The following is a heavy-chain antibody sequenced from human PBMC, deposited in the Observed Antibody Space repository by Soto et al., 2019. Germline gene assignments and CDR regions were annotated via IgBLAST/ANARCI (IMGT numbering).Heavy chain of an antibody. CDR2: IIHGGNT. J-gene: IGHJ4*02. Sequence: SETLSLTCAVYGGSSTGYYWSWIRQPPGKGLEWIGEIIHGGNTNYNPSLKSRVTISLDTSKNQFSLKLSSVTAADTAVYHCARVFCSSTSCHSYFDYWGQGTQVTVSS. V-gene: IGHV4-34*12. CDR3: ARVFCSSTSCHSYFDY. D-gene: IGHD2-2*01. CDR1: GGSSTGYY.